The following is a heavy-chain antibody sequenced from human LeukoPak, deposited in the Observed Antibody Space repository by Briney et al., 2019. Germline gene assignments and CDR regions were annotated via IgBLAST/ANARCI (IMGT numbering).Heavy chain of an antibody. J-gene: IGHJ4*02. CDR3: ARATYTYIDY. CDR2: INPNSSGT. CDR1: GYTFTGYY. D-gene: IGHD5-18*01. Sequence: ASVKVSCKASGYTFTGYYILWVRQAPGQGIEWMGWINPNSSGTNYAQKFQGRVTMTRDTSITTAYMELSSLRSDDTAVYYCARATYTYIDYWGQGTLVTVSS. V-gene: IGHV1-2*02.